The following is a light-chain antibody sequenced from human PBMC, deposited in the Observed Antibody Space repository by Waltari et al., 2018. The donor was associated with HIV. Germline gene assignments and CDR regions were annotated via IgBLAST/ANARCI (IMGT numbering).Light chain of an antibody. CDR1: SSNIGSNP. Sequence: QSVLTQPPSASGTPGQRVTFSCSGSSSNIGSNPVDWYQKLPGTAPRLLIYNNNPSPAGFPYRFSGSKSGTSASRAISVLQSEDESDYYCAAWDDSLNGHVLFGGGTKLTVL. V-gene: IGLV1-44*01. J-gene: IGLJ2*01. CDR3: AAWDDSLNGHVL. CDR2: NNN.